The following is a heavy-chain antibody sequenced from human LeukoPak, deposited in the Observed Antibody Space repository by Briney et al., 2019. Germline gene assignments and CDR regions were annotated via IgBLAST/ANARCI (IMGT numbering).Heavy chain of an antibody. CDR1: GFTFSSYG. V-gene: IGHV3-33*08. J-gene: IGHJ6*02. Sequence: GGSLRLSCAASGFTFSSYGMHWVRQAPGKGLEWVAVIWYDGSNKYYADSVKGRFTISRDNSKNTLYLQMNSLRAEDTAVYYCARASYGSESPGPFYYGVDFWGQGTTVTVSS. D-gene: IGHD3-10*01. CDR3: ARASYGSESPGPFYYGVDF. CDR2: IWYDGSNK.